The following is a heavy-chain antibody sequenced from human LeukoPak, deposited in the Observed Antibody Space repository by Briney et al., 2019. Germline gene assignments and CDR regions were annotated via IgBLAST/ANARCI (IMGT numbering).Heavy chain of an antibody. CDR3: ARGTNWFDP. CDR1: GASISSNNW. Sequence: SETLSLTCAVSGASISSNNWWWSWVRQPPGKGLEWIGEIYHSGSTNYNPSLKSRVTISVDTSKNQFSLKLSSATAADTAVYYCARGTNWFDPWGQGTLVTVST. V-gene: IGHV4-4*02. CDR2: IYHSGST. J-gene: IGHJ5*02.